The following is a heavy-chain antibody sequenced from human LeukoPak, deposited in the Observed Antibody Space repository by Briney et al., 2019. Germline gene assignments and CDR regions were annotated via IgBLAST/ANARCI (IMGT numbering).Heavy chain of an antibody. CDR1: GFTFDDYA. CDR2: ISWNSGSI. J-gene: IGHJ4*02. D-gene: IGHD3-9*01. V-gene: IGHV3-9*01. Sequence: PGRSLRLSCAASGFTFDDYAMHWVRQVPGKGLEWVSGISWNSGSIGYADSVKGRFTISRDNAKNSLYLQMNSLRAEDTALYYCAKGYFDWLFSPFDYWGQGTLVTVSS. CDR3: AKGYFDWLFSPFDY.